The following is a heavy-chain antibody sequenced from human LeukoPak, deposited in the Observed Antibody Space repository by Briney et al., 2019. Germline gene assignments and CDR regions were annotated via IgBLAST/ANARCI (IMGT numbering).Heavy chain of an antibody. Sequence: PGGSLRLSCAASGFNLRSYGMHWVRQAPGKGLEWVAVISYDGSNQYYADSVKGRFTISRDNSKNTLYLHMNSLRAEHKAVYYCAKGGSYLDPSYYYYYMDVWGKGTTVIVSS. J-gene: IGHJ6*03. CDR2: ISYDGSNQ. V-gene: IGHV3-30*18. CDR1: GFNLRSYG. D-gene: IGHD3-10*01. CDR3: AKGGSYLDPSYYYYYMDV.